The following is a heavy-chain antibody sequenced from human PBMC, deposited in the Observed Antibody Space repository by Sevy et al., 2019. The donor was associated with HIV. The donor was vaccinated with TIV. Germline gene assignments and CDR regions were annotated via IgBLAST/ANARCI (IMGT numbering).Heavy chain of an antibody. Sequence: GGSLRLSCAASGLTFSSYDMSWVRQAPGKGLEWVSAISSSGRITYYADSVKGRFTISRDNSKNTLYLQMNSLRAEDPAVYYCAKEGQGEYYDSSGSFDYWGQGTLVTVSS. V-gene: IGHV3-23*01. CDR1: GLTFSSYD. J-gene: IGHJ4*02. D-gene: IGHD3-22*01. CDR3: AKEGQGEYYDSSGSFDY. CDR2: ISSSGRIT.